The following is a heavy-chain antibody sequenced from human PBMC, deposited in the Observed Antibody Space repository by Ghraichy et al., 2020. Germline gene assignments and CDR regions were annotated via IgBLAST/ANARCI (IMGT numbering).Heavy chain of an antibody. CDR2: ITDNGHTT. J-gene: IGHJ4*02. Sequence: GGSLRLSYAASGFTFSSYALTWVRQAPGKGLEWVSGITDNGHTTYYADSVKGRFTVSRDNSRNTLYLQMDSLRAEDTALYYCAKAEPWPHDYGSQGTLVTVSS. D-gene: IGHD1-14*01. V-gene: IGHV3-23*01. CDR1: GFTFSSYA. CDR3: AKAEPWPHDY.